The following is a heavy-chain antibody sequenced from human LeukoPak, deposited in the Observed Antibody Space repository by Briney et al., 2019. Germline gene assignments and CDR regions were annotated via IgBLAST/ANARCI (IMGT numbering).Heavy chain of an antibody. J-gene: IGHJ4*02. Sequence: GGSLRLSCAASGFAFSSYGMHWVRQAPGKGLEWVAVIWYDGSNKYYADSVKGRFTISRDNSKNTLYLQMNSLRAEDTAVYYCARGGSSGWYGYWGQGTLVTVSS. CDR1: GFAFSSYG. CDR2: IWYDGSNK. D-gene: IGHD6-19*01. V-gene: IGHV3-33*01. CDR3: ARGGSSGWYGY.